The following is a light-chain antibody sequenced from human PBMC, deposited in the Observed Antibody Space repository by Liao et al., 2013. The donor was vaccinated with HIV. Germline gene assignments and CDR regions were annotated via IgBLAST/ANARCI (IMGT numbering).Light chain of an antibody. CDR1: KLGDKY. J-gene: IGLJ2*01. CDR2: QDR. CDR3: QAWDSTTGDVV. V-gene: IGLV3-1*01. Sequence: SYELTQPPSVSVFPGETASITCSGEKLGDKYACWYQQRPGQSPVLIIYQDRKRPSGIPERFSGSNSENTATLTISGTQAMDEADYYCQAWDSTTGDVVFGGGTKLTVL.